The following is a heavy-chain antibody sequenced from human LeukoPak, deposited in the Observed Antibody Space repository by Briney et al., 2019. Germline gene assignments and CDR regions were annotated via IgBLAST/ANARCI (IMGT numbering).Heavy chain of an antibody. J-gene: IGHJ4*02. Sequence: PSETLSLTRTVSGGSISSYYWSWIRQPPGKGLEWIGYIYYSGSTNYNPSLKSRVTISVDTSKNQFSLKLSSVTAADTAVYYCASLPTYSSSWYFDYWGQGTLVTVSS. CDR2: IYYSGST. V-gene: IGHV4-59*01. CDR3: ASLPTYSSSWYFDY. D-gene: IGHD6-13*01. CDR1: GGSISSYY.